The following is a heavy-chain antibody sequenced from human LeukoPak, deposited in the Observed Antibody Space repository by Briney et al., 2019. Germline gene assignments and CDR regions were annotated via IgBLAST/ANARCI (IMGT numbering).Heavy chain of an antibody. V-gene: IGHV1-2*02. J-gene: IGHJ3*02. D-gene: IGHD3-10*01. CDR3: ARGDGDGPARSAFDI. CDR2: INTTSGDT. CDR1: GYTFTGYY. Sequence: ASVKVSCKSSGYTFTGYYMHWVRQAPGQGLEWMGWINTTSGDTNYVQKFQGRVIMTRDMSIRTAYMELSRVRSDDTAVYYCARGDGDGPARSAFDIWGQGTMATVPS.